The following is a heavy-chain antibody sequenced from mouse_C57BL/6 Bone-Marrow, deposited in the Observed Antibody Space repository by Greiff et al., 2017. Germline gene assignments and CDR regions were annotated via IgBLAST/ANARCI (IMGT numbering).Heavy chain of an antibody. J-gene: IGHJ3*01. V-gene: IGHV1-80*01. Sequence: QVQLQQSGAELVKPGASVKISCKASGYAFSSYWMNWVKQRPGMGLEWIGQIYPGDGDTNYNGKFKGKATLTADKSSSTAYMQLSSLTSEDSAVYFCARWGRETWFAYWGQGTLVTVSA. CDR2: IYPGDGDT. CDR1: GYAFSSYW. CDR3: ARWGRETWFAY.